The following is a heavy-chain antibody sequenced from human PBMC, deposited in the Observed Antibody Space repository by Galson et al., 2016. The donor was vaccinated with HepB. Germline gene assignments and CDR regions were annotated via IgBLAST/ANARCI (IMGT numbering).Heavy chain of an antibody. CDR1: GFTFSSFW. CDR3: ANNRFWALHY. Sequence: SLRLSCAASGFTFSSFWMTWVRQAPGKGLEWVANIKEDGSEKYYVDSVKGRFTISRDNAKNSLYLQMNSLRAEDTAVYYCANNRFWALHYWGQGTLVTVSS. V-gene: IGHV3-7*01. CDR2: IKEDGSEK. D-gene: IGHD3-16*01. J-gene: IGHJ4*02.